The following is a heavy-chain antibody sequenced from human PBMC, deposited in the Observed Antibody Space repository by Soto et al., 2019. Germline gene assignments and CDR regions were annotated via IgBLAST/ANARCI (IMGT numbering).Heavy chain of an antibody. CDR2: ISSDGNDK. V-gene: IGHV3-30*18. CDR3: AKGTHMARQYVAY. CDR1: GFTFSSNG. D-gene: IGHD5-12*01. Sequence: QVQLVESGGGVVQPGRSLTLSCAASGFTFSSNGMHWVRQAPGKGLEWVAAISSDGNDKYYGDSGKGRFTISRDNSTNTLYLQMNSLRAEDTAVYYCAKGTHMARQYVAYWGEGILVTVSS. J-gene: IGHJ4*02.